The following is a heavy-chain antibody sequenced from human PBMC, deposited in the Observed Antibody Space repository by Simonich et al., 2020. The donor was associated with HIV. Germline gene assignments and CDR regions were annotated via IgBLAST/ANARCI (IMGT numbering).Heavy chain of an antibody. CDR2: IWYDGIRK. CDR3: ARESWGFDY. CDR1: GFAFSGYG. Sequence: QVQLVESGGGVVQPGRSLRLSCAASGFAFSGYGMHWVRQAPGKGLEWVAVIWYDGIRKYYADSVRGRFTISRDNSMNTVYLQMNTLRAEDTAVYYCARESWGFDYWGQGTLVTVSS. D-gene: IGHD3-16*01. J-gene: IGHJ4*02. V-gene: IGHV3-33*01.